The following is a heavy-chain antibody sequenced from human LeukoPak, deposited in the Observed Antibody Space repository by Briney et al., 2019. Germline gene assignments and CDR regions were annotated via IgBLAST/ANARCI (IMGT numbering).Heavy chain of an antibody. CDR2: IYTSGST. J-gene: IGHJ6*03. D-gene: IGHD6-19*01. Sequence: PSETLSLTCTVSGGSISSYYWSWIRQPAGKGLEWIGRIYTSGSTNYNPSLKSRVTISVDTSKNQFSLKLSSVTAADTAVYYCAGTISAVAADFYYYYMDVWGKGTTVTISS. CDR1: GGSISSYY. CDR3: AGTISAVAADFYYYYMDV. V-gene: IGHV4-4*07.